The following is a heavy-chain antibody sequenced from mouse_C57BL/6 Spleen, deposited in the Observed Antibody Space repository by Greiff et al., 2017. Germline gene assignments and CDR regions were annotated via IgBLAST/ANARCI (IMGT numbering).Heavy chain of an antibody. CDR2: IDPSDSYT. CDR3: ARWGYCGSRGDY. CDR1: GYTFTSYW. D-gene: IGHD1-1*01. J-gene: IGHJ2*01. V-gene: IGHV1-69*01. Sequence: QVQLQQPGAELVMPGASVKLSCKASGYTFTSYWMHWVKQRPGQGLEWIGEIDPSDSYTNYNQKFKGKSTLTVDKSSSTAYMQLSSLTSEDSAVYYCARWGYCGSRGDYWGQGTTLTVSS.